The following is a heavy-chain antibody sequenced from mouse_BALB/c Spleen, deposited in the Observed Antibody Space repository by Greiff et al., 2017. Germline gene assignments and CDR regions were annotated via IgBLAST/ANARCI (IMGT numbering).Heavy chain of an antibody. Sequence: EVKVVESGGGLVQPGGSLKLSCAASGFTFSSYGMSWVRQTPDKRLELVATINSNGGSTYYPDSVKGRFTISRDNAKNTLYLQMSSLKSEDTAMYYCARERAYAMDYWGQGTSVTVSS. CDR2: INSNGGST. CDR1: GFTFSSYG. J-gene: IGHJ4*01. CDR3: ARERAYAMDY. V-gene: IGHV5-6-3*01.